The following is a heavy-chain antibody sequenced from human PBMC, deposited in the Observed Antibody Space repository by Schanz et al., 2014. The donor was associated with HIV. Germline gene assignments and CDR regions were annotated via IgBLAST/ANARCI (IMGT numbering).Heavy chain of an antibody. V-gene: IGHV3-33*01. J-gene: IGHJ4*02. CDR3: ARVLTLYNTSPLFY. Sequence: VQLLESGGGTVQPGGSLRLSCATSGFTFSSYGMHWVRQAPGKGLEWVAVIWFDGSNQYYIDSVKGRFTISRDNSKNTLYLHMNSLRAEDTAVYYCARVLTLYNTSPLFYWGQGTLVTVSS. D-gene: IGHD1-20*01. CDR1: GFTFSSYG. CDR2: IWFDGSNQ.